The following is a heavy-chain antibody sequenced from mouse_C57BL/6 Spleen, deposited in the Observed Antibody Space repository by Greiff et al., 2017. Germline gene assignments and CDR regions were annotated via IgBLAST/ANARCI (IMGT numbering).Heavy chain of an antibody. Sequence: QVQLQQPGAELVRPGSSVQLSCKASGYTFTSYWMHWVKQRPIQGLEWIGNIDPSDSETHYNQKFKDKATLTVDKSSSTAYMQLSSLTSEDSAVYYCARRLENAMDYWGQGTSVTVSS. D-gene: IGHD2-2*01. CDR3: ARRLENAMDY. J-gene: IGHJ4*01. V-gene: IGHV1-52*01. CDR2: IDPSDSET. CDR1: GYTFTSYW.